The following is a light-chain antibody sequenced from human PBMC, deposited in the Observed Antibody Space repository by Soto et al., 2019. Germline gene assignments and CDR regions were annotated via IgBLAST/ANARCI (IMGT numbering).Light chain of an antibody. Sequence: EIVLTQSPGTLSLSPGERATLSCRASQSVNSNYLAWYQQKPGQGPRLLMYGASSRATGIPDRFSGSGSGTDFTLNISRLEPEDFAVYYCQKYDNSPRTFGQGTKVEIK. CDR1: QSVNSNY. CDR3: QKYDNSPRT. CDR2: GAS. V-gene: IGKV3-20*01. J-gene: IGKJ1*01.